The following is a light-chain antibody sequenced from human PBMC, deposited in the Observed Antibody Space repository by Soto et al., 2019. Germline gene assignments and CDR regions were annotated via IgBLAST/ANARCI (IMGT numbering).Light chain of an antibody. CDR3: SSYAGSNGVV. CDR1: SSDVGGYNY. J-gene: IGLJ2*01. CDR2: DVD. V-gene: IGLV2-8*01. Sequence: QSALTQPPSASGSPGQSVTFSCTGTSSDVGGYNYVSWYQQHPGKAPKLMIYDVDKRPPGVPDRFSGSKSGNTASLTVSGLQAEDEADYYCSSYAGSNGVVFGGGTKVTVL.